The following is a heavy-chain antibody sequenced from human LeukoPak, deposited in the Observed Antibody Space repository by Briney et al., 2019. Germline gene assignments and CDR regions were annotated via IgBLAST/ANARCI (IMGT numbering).Heavy chain of an antibody. CDR2: FNPSGGST. CDR3: ARGPPITYFFDSSGYRNFDY. CDR1: GYIFSSYY. V-gene: IGHV1-46*01. Sequence: GASVKVSCKASGYIFSSYYMHWVRQAPGQGLEWMGIFNPSGGSTTYPQNFQGRVSMSGETSTSIVHMELSRLRSEDTAVYYCARGPPITYFFDSSGYRNFDYWGQGTLVTVSS. D-gene: IGHD3-22*01. J-gene: IGHJ4*02.